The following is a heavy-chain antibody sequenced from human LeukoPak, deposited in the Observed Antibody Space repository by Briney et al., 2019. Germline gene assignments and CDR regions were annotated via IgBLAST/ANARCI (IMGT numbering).Heavy chain of an antibody. CDR3: ARDYYGSGSPMIYNWFDP. Sequence: PGRSLRLSCAASGFTFSSYGMHWVRQAPGKGLEWVAVIWYDGSNKYYADSVKGRFTIPRDNSKNTLYLQMNSLRAEDTAVYYCARDYYGSGSPMIYNWFDPWGQGTLVTVSS. V-gene: IGHV3-33*01. J-gene: IGHJ5*02. CDR1: GFTFSSYG. CDR2: IWYDGSNK. D-gene: IGHD3-10*01.